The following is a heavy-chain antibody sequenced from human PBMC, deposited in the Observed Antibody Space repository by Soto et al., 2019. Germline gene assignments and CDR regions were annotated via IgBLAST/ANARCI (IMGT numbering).Heavy chain of an antibody. CDR2: IYHSGST. D-gene: IGHD3-22*01. V-gene: IGHV4-30-2*01. CDR3: ARVGVYYYDSSAHDAFDI. J-gene: IGHJ3*02. Sequence: SETLSLTCAVSGGSISSGGYSWSWIRQPPGKGLEWIGYIYHSGSTYYNPSLKSRVTISVDRSKNQFSLKLSSVTAADTAVYYCARVGVYYYDSSAHDAFDIWGQGTMVTVSS. CDR1: GGSISSGGYS.